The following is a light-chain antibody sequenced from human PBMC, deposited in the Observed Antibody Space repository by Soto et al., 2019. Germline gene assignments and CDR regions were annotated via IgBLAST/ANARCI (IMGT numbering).Light chain of an antibody. V-gene: IGKV1-6*02. CDR1: LGIRND. J-gene: IGKJ4*01. CDR2: AAS. Sequence: AIQLTQSPSSLSASIGDRVTITCRASLGIRNDLGWYQEKPGEAPRLLVYAASTLQSGVPSRFSGSGSGTEFTLTISSLQLEDCGTYYCLQDDNYPLAFGGVTRLEI. CDR3: LQDDNYPLA.